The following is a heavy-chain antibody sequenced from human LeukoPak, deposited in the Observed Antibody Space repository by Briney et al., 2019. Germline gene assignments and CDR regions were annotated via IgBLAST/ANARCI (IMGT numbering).Heavy chain of an antibody. D-gene: IGHD6-13*01. Sequence: PSETLSLTCAVYGGSFSGYYWCWTRQPPGKGLEWIGEINHSGSTNYNPSLKSRVTISVDTSKNQFSLKLSSVTAADTAVYYCAGIAAAGTDYWGQGTLVTVSS. J-gene: IGHJ4*02. V-gene: IGHV4-34*01. CDR2: INHSGST. CDR1: GGSFSGYY. CDR3: AGIAAAGTDY.